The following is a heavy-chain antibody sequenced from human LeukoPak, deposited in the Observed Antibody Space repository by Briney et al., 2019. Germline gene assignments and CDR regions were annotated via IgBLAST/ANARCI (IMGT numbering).Heavy chain of an antibody. CDR2: INHSGST. V-gene: IGHV4-34*01. D-gene: IGHD5-12*01. CDR1: GGSFSGYY. Sequence: SETLSLTCAVYGGSFSGYYWSWIRQPPGKGLEWIGEINHSGSTNYNPSLKSRVTISVDTSKNQFSLKLSSVTAADTAVYYCVRGYDYSLYDYWGQGTLVTVSS. CDR3: VRGYDYSLYDY. J-gene: IGHJ4*02.